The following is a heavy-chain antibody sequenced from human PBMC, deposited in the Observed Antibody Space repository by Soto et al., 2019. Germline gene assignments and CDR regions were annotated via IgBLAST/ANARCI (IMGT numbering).Heavy chain of an antibody. Sequence: GGSLRLSCAASGFTFGNAWMSWVRQAPGKGLEWVGRIKSKTDGGTTDYAAPVKGRFTISRDDSKNTLYLQMNSLKTEDTAVYYCTTAPTVTRLRFYYYMDVWGKGTTVTVSS. CDR1: GFTFGNAW. D-gene: IGHD4-17*01. CDR2: IKSKTDGGTT. J-gene: IGHJ6*03. V-gene: IGHV3-15*01. CDR3: TTAPTVTRLRFYYYMDV.